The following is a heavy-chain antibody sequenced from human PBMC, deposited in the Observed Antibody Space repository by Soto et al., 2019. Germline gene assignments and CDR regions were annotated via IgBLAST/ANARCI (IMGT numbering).Heavy chain of an antibody. J-gene: IGHJ6*02. D-gene: IGHD6-13*01. V-gene: IGHV3-11*01. CDR1: GFTFSDYY. CDR2: ISSSGSTI. Sequence: PGGSLRLSCAASGFTFSDYYMSWIRQAPGKGLEWVSYISSSGSTIYYADSVKRRITISKDNAKNSLYLQMNSLRAEDTAVYYCARVGVEQQPKGGMDVWGQGTTVTVSS. CDR3: ARVGVEQQPKGGMDV.